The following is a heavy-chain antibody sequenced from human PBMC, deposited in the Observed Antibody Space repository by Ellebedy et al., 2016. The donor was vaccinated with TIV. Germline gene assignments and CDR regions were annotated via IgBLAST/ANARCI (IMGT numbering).Heavy chain of an antibody. CDR1: GYSFSSYW. Sequence: GESLKISCKGSGYSFSSYWIGWVRQMPGKGLEWLGIIYPGDSGTRYSPSFEGQVIIAADKSISTAYLQWSSLKASETAMYYCARSKAAWDYWGQGTLVTVSS. CDR3: ARSKAAWDY. D-gene: IGHD2-15*01. CDR2: IYPGDSGT. V-gene: IGHV5-51*01. J-gene: IGHJ4*02.